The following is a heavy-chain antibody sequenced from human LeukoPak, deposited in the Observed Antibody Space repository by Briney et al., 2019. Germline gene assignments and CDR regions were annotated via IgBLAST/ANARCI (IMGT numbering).Heavy chain of an antibody. Sequence: ASVKVSCKASGYTFTSYGISWVRQAPGQGLEWMGWISAYNGNTNYAQKLQGRVTMATDTSTSTAYMELRSLRTDDTAAYYCASAGGRGLVRARYYYRDFGGKGTTVTVSS. J-gene: IGHJ6*03. V-gene: IGHV1-18*01. CDR3: ASAGGRGLVRARYYYRDF. CDR2: ISAYNGNT. CDR1: GYTFTSYG. D-gene: IGHD6-19*01.